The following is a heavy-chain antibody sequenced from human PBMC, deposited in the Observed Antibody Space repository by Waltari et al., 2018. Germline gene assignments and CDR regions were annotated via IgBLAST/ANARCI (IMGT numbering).Heavy chain of an antibody. D-gene: IGHD6-19*01. CDR3: ARVSPNPDSSGWYLFDY. CDR1: GFAFSTYS. J-gene: IGHJ4*02. CDR2: ISSTSSPL. Sequence: EVQLVESGGGFIQPGGSLRLSCAASGFAFSTYSMNWVRQAPGKGLEWVSSISSTSSPLYYADSVKGRFTIPRDNARNSLYLQMNRPRADDPAVYYCARVSPNPDSSGWYLFDYWGQGTLVTVSS. V-gene: IGHV3-48*04.